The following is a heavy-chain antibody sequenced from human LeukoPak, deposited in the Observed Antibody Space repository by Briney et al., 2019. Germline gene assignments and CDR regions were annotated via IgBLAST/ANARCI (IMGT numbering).Heavy chain of an antibody. CDR2: ISYDGSNK. Sequence: GGSLRLSCAASGFTFSSYAMHWVRQAPGKGPEWVAVISYDGSNKYYADSVKGRFTISRDNSKNTLYLQMNSLRAEDTAVYYCARAMVSDYDILTGYYLANWGQGTLVTVSS. V-gene: IGHV3-30-3*01. CDR3: ARAMVSDYDILTGYYLAN. J-gene: IGHJ4*02. CDR1: GFTFSSYA. D-gene: IGHD3-9*01.